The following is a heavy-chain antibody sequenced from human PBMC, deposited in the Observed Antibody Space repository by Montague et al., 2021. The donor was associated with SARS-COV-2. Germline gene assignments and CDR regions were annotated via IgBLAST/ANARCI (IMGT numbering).Heavy chain of an antibody. CDR2: FNIVGST. CDR3: ARELIQPDVLDF. J-gene: IGHJ3*01. Sequence: SETLSLTCTVSGGSFGSSDWGWIRQPPGKGLEWIGDFNIVGSTDYNPSLKSRVTISIDTSKNQFSLKLSSVTAADTAVYYCARELIQPDVLDFWGQGTMVTVSS. D-gene: IGHD2-2*01. V-gene: IGHV4-59*12. CDR1: GGSFGSSD.